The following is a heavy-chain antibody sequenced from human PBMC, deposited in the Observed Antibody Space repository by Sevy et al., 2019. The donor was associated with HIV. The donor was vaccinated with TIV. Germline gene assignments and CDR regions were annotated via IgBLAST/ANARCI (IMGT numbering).Heavy chain of an antibody. CDR2: INPNSGGT. V-gene: IGHV1-2*06. J-gene: IGHJ4*02. CDR1: GYTFTGYY. CDR3: ARGPPFRYCSGGSSYSDY. D-gene: IGHD2-15*01. Sequence: ASVKVSCKASGYTFTGYYMHWVRQAPGQGLEWMGRINPNSGGTNYAQKFQGRVTMTRDTSISTACMELSRLRSDDTAVYYCARGPPFRYCSGGSSYSDYWGQGTLVTVSS.